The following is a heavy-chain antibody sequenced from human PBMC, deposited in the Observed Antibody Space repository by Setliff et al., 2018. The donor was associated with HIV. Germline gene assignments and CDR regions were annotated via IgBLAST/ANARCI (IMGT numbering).Heavy chain of an antibody. CDR3: ARLSTTSRDFDS. CDR1: YDTISTADYY. CDR2: VSYTGTT. J-gene: IGHJ4*02. D-gene: IGHD3-10*01. Sequence: PSETLSLTCTASYDTISTADYYWSWIRQPPGKGREWIGFVSYTGTTRYSPSLKSRITISIDTSKNQFSLQLSSVTAADTAVYYCARLSTTSRDFDSWGQGTLVTVSS. V-gene: IGHV4-30-4*01.